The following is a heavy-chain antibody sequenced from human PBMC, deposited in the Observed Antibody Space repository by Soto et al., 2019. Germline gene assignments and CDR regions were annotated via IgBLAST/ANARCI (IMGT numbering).Heavy chain of an antibody. J-gene: IGHJ6*03. D-gene: IGHD4-17*01. Sequence: SETLSLTCTVSGGSISSYYWSWIRQPPGKGLKWIGYNYYSGSTNYNPSLKSRVTISVDTSKNQFSLKLSSVTAADTAVYYCARRPKHDYGDYNHYYYMDVWGKGTTVTVSS. V-gene: IGHV4-59*08. CDR3: ARRPKHDYGDYNHYYYMDV. CDR2: NYYSGST. CDR1: GGSISSYY.